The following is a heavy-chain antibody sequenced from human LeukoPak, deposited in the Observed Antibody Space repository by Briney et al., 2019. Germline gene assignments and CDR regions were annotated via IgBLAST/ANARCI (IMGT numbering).Heavy chain of an antibody. Sequence: ASVTVSCKASGYTFTSYGISWVRQAPGQGLEWMGWISAYNSNTNYAQKLQGRVTMTTDTSTSTAYMELRSLRSDDTAVYYCARESFGGSCDYWGQGTLVTVSS. J-gene: IGHJ4*02. CDR1: GYTFTSYG. D-gene: IGHD2-15*01. V-gene: IGHV1-18*01. CDR2: ISAYNSNT. CDR3: ARESFGGSCDY.